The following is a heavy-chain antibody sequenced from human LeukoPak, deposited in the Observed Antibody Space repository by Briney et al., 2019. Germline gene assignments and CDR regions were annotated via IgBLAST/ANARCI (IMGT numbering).Heavy chain of an antibody. J-gene: IGHJ4*02. Sequence: GSLRLSCAASGFIFSNYGMSWVRQAPGKGLEWVSSISFSSTHTYYADSIQGRFTISRDNAENSLYLQMNSLRVEDTAVYYCARESTSVTPGYWGQGTLVTVSS. CDR2: ISFSSTHT. D-gene: IGHD4-23*01. CDR1: GFIFSNYG. V-gene: IGHV3-21*03. CDR3: ARESTSVTPGY.